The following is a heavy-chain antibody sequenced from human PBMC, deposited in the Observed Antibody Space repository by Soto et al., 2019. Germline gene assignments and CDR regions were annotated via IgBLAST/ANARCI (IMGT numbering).Heavy chain of an antibody. J-gene: IGHJ6*02. CDR1: GFTFSSYG. CDR3: ARDSWIQLWLRSYYYYGMDV. CDR2: IWYDGSNK. Sequence: QVQLVESGGGVVQPGRSLRLSCAASGFTFSSYGMHWVRQAPGKGLEWLAVIWYDGSNKYYADSVKGRFTISRDNSKNTLYLQMNSLRAEDTAVYYCARDSWIQLWLRSYYYYGMDVWGQGTTVTVSS. V-gene: IGHV3-33*01. D-gene: IGHD5-18*01.